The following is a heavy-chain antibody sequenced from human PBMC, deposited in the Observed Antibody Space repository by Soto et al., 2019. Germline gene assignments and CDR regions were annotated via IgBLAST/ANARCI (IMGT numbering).Heavy chain of an antibody. Sequence: PGGSPRLSCAASGFTFSSYWMHWVRQAPGKGLVWVSRINSDGSSTSYADSVKGRFTISRDNAKNTLYLQMNSLRAEDTAVYYCARDSYTYYDFWSGYLANLDYYYYYGMDVWGQGTTVTV. CDR3: ARDSYTYYDFWSGYLANLDYYYYYGMDV. J-gene: IGHJ6*02. D-gene: IGHD3-3*01. V-gene: IGHV3-74*01. CDR1: GFTFSSYW. CDR2: INSDGSST.